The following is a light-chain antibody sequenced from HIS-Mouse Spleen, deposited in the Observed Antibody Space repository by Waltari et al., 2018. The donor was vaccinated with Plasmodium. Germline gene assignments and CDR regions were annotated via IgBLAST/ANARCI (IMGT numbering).Light chain of an antibody. Sequence: SYELTHPPSVSVPPGQPARIPSPGHSLPTTYAYWYQQKSGQAPVLVIDEDSKRPSGIPERFSGSSSGTMATLTISGAQVEDEADYYCYSTDSSGNHRVFGGGTKLTVL. V-gene: IGLV3-10*01. CDR3: YSTDSSGNHRV. CDR2: EDS. J-gene: IGLJ3*02. CDR1: SLPTTY.